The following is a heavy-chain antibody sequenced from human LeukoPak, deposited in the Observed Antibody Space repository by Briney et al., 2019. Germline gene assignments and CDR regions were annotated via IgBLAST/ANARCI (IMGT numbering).Heavy chain of an antibody. J-gene: IGHJ3*02. CDR2: IYYSGST. D-gene: IGHD6-13*01. Sequence: SETLSLTCTVSGGSISSHYWSWIRQPPGKGLEWIGYIYYSGSTNYNPSLKSRVTISVDTSKNQFSLKLSSVTAADTAVYYCARDRIADAFDIWGQGTMVTVSS. CDR3: ARDRIADAFDI. CDR1: GGSISSHY. V-gene: IGHV4-59*11.